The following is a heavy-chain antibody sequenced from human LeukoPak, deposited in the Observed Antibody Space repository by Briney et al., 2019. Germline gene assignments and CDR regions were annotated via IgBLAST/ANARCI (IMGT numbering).Heavy chain of an antibody. V-gene: IGHV4-61*08. CDR2: IYYSGST. Sequence: SETLSLTCTVSGGSISSGGYSWSWIRQHPGKGLEWIGYIYYSGSTNYNPSLKSRVTISVDTSKNQFSLKLSSVTAADTAVYYCARLGGEMATVYDAFDIWGQGTMVTVSS. J-gene: IGHJ3*02. D-gene: IGHD5-24*01. CDR3: ARLGGEMATVYDAFDI. CDR1: GGSISSGGYS.